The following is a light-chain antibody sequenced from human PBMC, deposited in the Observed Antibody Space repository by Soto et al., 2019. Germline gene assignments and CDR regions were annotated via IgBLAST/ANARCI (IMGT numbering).Light chain of an antibody. V-gene: IGKV3-20*01. J-gene: IGKJ1*01. CDR3: QQYGSSPRT. CDR1: QSISDT. Sequence: EIVLTQSPATLSVSPGGRATLSCRASQSISDTLAWYQQKPGQAPRLLMYGATTGATGIPDRFSGSGSGTDFTLTISRLEPEDFAVYYCQQYGSSPRTFGQGTKVDIK. CDR2: GAT.